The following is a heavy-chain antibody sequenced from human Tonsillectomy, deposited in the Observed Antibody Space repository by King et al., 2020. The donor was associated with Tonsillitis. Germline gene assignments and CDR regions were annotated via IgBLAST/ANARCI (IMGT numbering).Heavy chain of an antibody. CDR1: GGSYSGYY. V-gene: IGHV4-34*01. CDR2: INHSVST. D-gene: IGHD2-2*01. CDR3: ARAHGYCSSTSCYGPYYFDY. J-gene: IGHJ4*02. Sequence: VQLQQWGAGLLKPSETLSLTCAVYGGSYSGYYWSWIRHPSGKGLEWIGEINHSVSTNFNPSLKSRVTISVDTYKNQFSLKLSSVTAADTAVYYCARAHGYCSSTSCYGPYYFDYWGQGTLVTVSS.